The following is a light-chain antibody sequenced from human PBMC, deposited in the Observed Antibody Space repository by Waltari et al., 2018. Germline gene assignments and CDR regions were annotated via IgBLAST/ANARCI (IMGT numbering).Light chain of an antibody. Sequence: IVLTQSPATLSLSPGEGATLPCRASPSVSRQLVWYQQKRGKAPRLLIYDASNRATGITARFSGSGSGTDVTLSISSLEPAGCAVYDGQQCNNSPPTFGQGTKVEIK. V-gene: IGKV3-11*01. CDR2: DAS. CDR1: PSVSRQ. CDR3: QQCNNSPPT. J-gene: IGKJ1*01.